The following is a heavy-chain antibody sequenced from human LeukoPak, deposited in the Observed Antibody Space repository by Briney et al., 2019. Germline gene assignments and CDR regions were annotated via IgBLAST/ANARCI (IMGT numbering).Heavy chain of an antibody. J-gene: IGHJ6*03. D-gene: IGHD3-3*01. CDR3: ARGGFLEWVLGYMDV. Sequence: ASVKVSCKASGYTFTSYGISWVRQAPGQGLEWMGWVNTYNGNTNFAQKLQGRVTMTADTSTSTAYMELRSLISDDTAEYYCARGGFLEWVLGYMDVWGEGTTVTVSS. CDR1: GYTFTSYG. CDR2: VNTYNGNT. V-gene: IGHV1-18*01.